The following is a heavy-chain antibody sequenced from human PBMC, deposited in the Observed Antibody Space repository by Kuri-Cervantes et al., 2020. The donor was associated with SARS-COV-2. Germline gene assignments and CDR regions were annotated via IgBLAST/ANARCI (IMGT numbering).Heavy chain of an antibody. CDR2: ISGSGGST. D-gene: IGHD1-26*01. V-gene: IGHV3-23*01. CDR1: GFTFSSNA. CDR3: AREDRYGGNLNWFDP. Sequence: GGSLRLSCAASGFTFSSNAMSWVRQAPGKVLEWVSAISGSGGSTYYADSVKGRFTISRDNSKNTLYLQMNSLRAEDTAVYYCAREDRYGGNLNWFDPWGQGTLVTVSS. J-gene: IGHJ5*02.